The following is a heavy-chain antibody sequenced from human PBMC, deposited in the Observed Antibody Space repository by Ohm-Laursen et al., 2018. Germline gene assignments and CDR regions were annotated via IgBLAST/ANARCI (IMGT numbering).Heavy chain of an antibody. CDR2: IYYSGST. Sequence: SDTLSLTCTVSGGSISSYYWSWIRQPPGKGLEWIGYIYYSGSTNYNPSLKSRVTISVDTSKNQFSLKLSSVTAADTAVYYCARSVGWTHYFGYWGQGTLVTVSS. J-gene: IGHJ4*02. CDR1: GGSISSYY. D-gene: IGHD1-26*01. CDR3: ARSVGWTHYFGY. V-gene: IGHV4-59*07.